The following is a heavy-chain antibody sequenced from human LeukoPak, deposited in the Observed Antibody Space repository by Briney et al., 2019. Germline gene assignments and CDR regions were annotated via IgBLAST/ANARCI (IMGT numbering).Heavy chain of an antibody. CDR2: ISSNGGST. CDR3: AKDPPTMVRGVTSDY. Sequence: GGSLRLSCAASGFTFSSYAMHWVRQAPGKGLEYVSAISSNGGSTYYANSVKGRFTISRDNSKNTLYLQMNSLRAEDTAVYYCAKDPPTMVRGVTSDYWGQGTLVTVSS. CDR1: GFTFSSYA. D-gene: IGHD3-10*01. J-gene: IGHJ4*02. V-gene: IGHV3-64*01.